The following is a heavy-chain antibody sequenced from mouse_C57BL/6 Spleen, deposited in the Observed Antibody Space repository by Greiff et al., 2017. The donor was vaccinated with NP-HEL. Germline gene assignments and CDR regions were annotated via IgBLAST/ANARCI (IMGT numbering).Heavy chain of an antibody. CDR2: ISNGGGST. D-gene: IGHD2-4*01. J-gene: IGHJ4*01. CDR1: GFTFSDYY. V-gene: IGHV5-12*01. CDR3: ARQGRLRRDYAMDY. Sequence: EVMLVESGGGLVQPGGSLKLSCAASGFTFSDYYMYWVRQTPEKRLEWVAYISNGGGSTYYPDTVKGRFTISRDNAKNTLYLQMSRLKSEDTAMYYCARQGRLRRDYAMDYWGQGTSVTVSS.